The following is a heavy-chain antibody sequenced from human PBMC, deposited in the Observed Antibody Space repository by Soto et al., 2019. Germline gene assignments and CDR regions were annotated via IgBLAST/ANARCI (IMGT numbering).Heavy chain of an antibody. V-gene: IGHV3-23*03. J-gene: IGHJ4*02. D-gene: IGHD3-10*01. CDR3: ATKKTFGEFDY. CDR2: ICSGGNT. Sequence: GGSLRLSCTASVFTFSNHAMNWVRQAPGKGLEWVAVICSGGNTYYADSVKGRCTISREGSNNTVYLHLNSLRADDTAVYYCATKKTFGEFDYWGQGTLVTVSS. CDR1: VFTFSNHA.